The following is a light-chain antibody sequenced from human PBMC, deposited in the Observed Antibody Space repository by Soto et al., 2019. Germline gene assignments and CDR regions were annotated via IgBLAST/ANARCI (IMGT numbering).Light chain of an antibody. V-gene: IGKV3-15*01. CDR1: QNISSN. Sequence: EIVMTQSPATLSLSPGERATLSCRARQNISSNLAWYQQKPGQAPRVLIDGASNRATGIPARFSGSGSGTEFTLTISSLQSEDVAVYYCQQYNNWLWTFGQGTKVEIK. CDR3: QQYNNWLWT. CDR2: GAS. J-gene: IGKJ1*01.